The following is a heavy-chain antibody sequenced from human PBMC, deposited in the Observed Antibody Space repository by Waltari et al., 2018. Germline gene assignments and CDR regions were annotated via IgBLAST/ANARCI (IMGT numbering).Heavy chain of an antibody. CDR1: GFSLGTSG. CDR3: AKDAFGNTYLDH. Sequence: QIQLVESGGGVVQPGMSLRLSCEASGFSLGTSGMHWVRQAPGKGLEWVALIFFGGGDSFYADSVRGRFTISRDNSKNTLYLDINSLRLDDTAIYYCAKDAFGNTYLDHWGQGTLVTVSS. J-gene: IGHJ4*02. D-gene: IGHD3-10*01. CDR2: IFFGGGDS. V-gene: IGHV3-30*19.